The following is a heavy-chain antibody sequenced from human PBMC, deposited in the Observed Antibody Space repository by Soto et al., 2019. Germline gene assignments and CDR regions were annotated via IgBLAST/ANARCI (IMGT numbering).Heavy chain of an antibody. J-gene: IGHJ5*02. CDR1: GGSISSGGYY. V-gene: IGHV4-31*03. CDR2: IYYSGST. CDR3: AREGFSSSSELFDP. D-gene: IGHD6-6*01. Sequence: PSETLSLTCTVSGGSISSGGYYWSWIRQHPGKGLEWIGYIYYSGSTYYNPSLKSRVTISVDTSKNQFSLKLSSVTAADTAVYYCAREGFSSSSELFDPWGQGTLVTVSS.